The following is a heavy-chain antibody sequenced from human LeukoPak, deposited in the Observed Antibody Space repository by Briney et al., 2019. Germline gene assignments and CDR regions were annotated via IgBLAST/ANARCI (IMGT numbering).Heavy chain of an antibody. Sequence: GGSLRLSCAASGFTFDDYAMHWVRQAPGKGLEWVSGISWNIGSIGYADSVKGRFTISRDNSKNTLYLQINSLRAEDTAVYYCARGYYDFWSGYYRYRYYYYYYGMDVWGQGTTVTVSS. D-gene: IGHD3-3*01. CDR3: ARGYYDFWSGYYRYRYYYYYYGMDV. CDR2: ISWNIGSI. CDR1: GFTFDDYA. V-gene: IGHV3-9*01. J-gene: IGHJ6*02.